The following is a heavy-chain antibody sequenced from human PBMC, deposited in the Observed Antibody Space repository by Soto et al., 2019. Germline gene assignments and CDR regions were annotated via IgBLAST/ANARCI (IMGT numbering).Heavy chain of an antibody. V-gene: IGHV1-18*01. Sequence: QVQLVQSGAEVKKPGASVKVSCKASGYTFTSYGISWVRQAPGQGLEWMGWISAYNGNTNYAQKLQGRVTMTTDTCTSTAYMELRSLRSDDTAVYYCARGSFYDFWSGYYTAFDYWGQGTLVTVSS. J-gene: IGHJ4*02. CDR1: GYTFTSYG. D-gene: IGHD3-3*01. CDR2: ISAYNGNT. CDR3: ARGSFYDFWSGYYTAFDY.